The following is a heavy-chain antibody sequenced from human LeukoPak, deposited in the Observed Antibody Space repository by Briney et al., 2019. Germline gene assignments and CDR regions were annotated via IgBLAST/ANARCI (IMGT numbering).Heavy chain of an antibody. CDR3: ARGGKATVVTM. CDR2: MYSSGST. CDR1: GGSINSYY. Sequence: SETLSLTCTVSGGSINSYYWSWIRQPAGKGLEWIGRMYSSGSTNYNPSLKSRVSMSVDTSKNQFSLKLTSVTAAGTAVYYCARGGKATVVTMWGQGVLVTVSS. J-gene: IGHJ4*02. V-gene: IGHV4-4*07. D-gene: IGHD4-23*01.